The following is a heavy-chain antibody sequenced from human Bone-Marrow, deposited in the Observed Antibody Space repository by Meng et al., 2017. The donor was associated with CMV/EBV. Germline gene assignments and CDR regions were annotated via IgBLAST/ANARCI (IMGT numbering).Heavy chain of an antibody. J-gene: IGHJ5*02. CDR1: GFTVRSHY. D-gene: IGHD2-8*01. V-gene: IGHV3-66*02. CDR3: ARGGRDNVLKAAVVPLFDP. CDR2: IYSGGTT. Sequence: GGSLRLSCAASGFTVRSHYMSWVRQSPGAGLEWVSVIYSGGTTYYADSVKGRFTVSRDDPENTLHLQLNSLRSEDTAVYYCARGGRDNVLKAAVVPLFDPWGQGTLVTVSS.